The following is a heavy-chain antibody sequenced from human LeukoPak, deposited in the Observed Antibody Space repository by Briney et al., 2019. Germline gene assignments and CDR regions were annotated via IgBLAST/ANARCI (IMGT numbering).Heavy chain of an antibody. CDR3: AKEIYGDPTGGRFQH. CDR2: ISGTGGST. D-gene: IGHD4-17*01. V-gene: IGHV3-23*01. J-gene: IGHJ1*01. Sequence: GGSLRLSCAASGFTFSSYAISWVRQTPGKGLEWVSVISGTGGSTYYADSVKGRFTISRDNSKNTLSLQMNSLRADDTAVYYCAKEIYGDPTGGRFQHWGQGTLVTVSS. CDR1: GFTFSSYA.